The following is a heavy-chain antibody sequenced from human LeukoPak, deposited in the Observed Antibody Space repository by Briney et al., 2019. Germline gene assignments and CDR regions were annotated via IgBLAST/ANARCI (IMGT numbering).Heavy chain of an antibody. CDR3: ARARREATIRSGYYFDY. V-gene: IGHV1-8*01. Sequence: GASVKVSCKASGYTFTSYAINWVRQATGQGLEWMGWMNPNSGNTGYAQKFQGRVTMTRNTSISTAYMELSSLRSEDTAVYYCARARREATIRSGYYFDYWGQGTLVTVSS. J-gene: IGHJ4*02. CDR1: GYTFTSYA. CDR2: MNPNSGNT. D-gene: IGHD5-12*01.